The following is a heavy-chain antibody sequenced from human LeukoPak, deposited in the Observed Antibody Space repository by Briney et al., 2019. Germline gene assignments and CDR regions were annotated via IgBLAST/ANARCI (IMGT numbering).Heavy chain of an antibody. D-gene: IGHD4-17*01. CDR3: ARDNPHYGDYSFDP. CDR2: INTNTGNP. V-gene: IGHV7-4-1*02. J-gene: IGHJ5*02. Sequence: ASVKVSCKASGYTFTSYAMNWVRQAPGQGLEWMGWINTNTGNPTYAQGFTGRFVFSLDTSVSTAYLQISSLKAEDTAVYYCARDNPHYGDYSFDPWGQGTLVTVSS. CDR1: GYTFTSYA.